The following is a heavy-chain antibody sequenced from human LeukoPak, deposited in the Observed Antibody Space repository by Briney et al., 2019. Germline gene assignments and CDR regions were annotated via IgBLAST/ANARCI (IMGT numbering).Heavy chain of an antibody. CDR3: AKSATVTTLFYYYYGMDV. V-gene: IGHV1-18*01. J-gene: IGHJ6*02. D-gene: IGHD4-17*01. Sequence: VASVKVSCKASGYTFTSYGISWVRQAPGQGLEWMGWISAYNGNTNYAQKLQGRVTMTTDTSTSTAYMELRSLRSDDTAVYYCAKSATVTTLFYYYYGMDVWGQGTTVTVSS. CDR1: GYTFTSYG. CDR2: ISAYNGNT.